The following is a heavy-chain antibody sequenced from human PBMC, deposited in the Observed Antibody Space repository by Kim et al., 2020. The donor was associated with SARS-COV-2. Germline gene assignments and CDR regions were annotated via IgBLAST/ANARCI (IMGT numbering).Heavy chain of an antibody. V-gene: IGHV1-18*01. CDR3: ARGRSYGGTEFDY. J-gene: IGHJ4*02. D-gene: IGHD4-17*01. Sequence: NYAQKLQGRVSMTTDPSPSTAYMEPKSLRSDDTAVYYCARGRSYGGTEFDYWGQGTLVTVSS.